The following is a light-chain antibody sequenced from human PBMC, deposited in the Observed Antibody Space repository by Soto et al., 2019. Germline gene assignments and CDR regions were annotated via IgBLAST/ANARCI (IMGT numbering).Light chain of an antibody. V-gene: IGKV1-5*03. CDR2: SAS. J-gene: IGKJ4*01. Sequence: EIQMTQSPSTLSASVGDRVTITCRASQSISSWLAWYQQKPGKAPNLLIFSASGLERGVPSRFSGSGSGTEFTLTISSLQPDDFATYYCQEYNGNSGLTFGGGTKVEIK. CDR3: QEYNGNSGLT. CDR1: QSISSW.